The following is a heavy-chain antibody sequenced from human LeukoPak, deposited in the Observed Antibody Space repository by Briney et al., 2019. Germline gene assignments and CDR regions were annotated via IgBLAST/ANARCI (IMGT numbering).Heavy chain of an antibody. CDR1: GFTFSSYG. V-gene: IGHV3-23*01. CDR3: AKDSAKKYDDY. D-gene: IGHD2/OR15-2a*01. Sequence: GGTLRLSCAASGFTFSSYGMSWVRQAPGKGLEWVSAISGSGGNTYYADSVKGRFTISRDNSKNTLYLQMNSLRAEDTAVYYCAKDSAKKYDDYWGQGTLVTVSS. CDR2: ISGSGGNT. J-gene: IGHJ4*02.